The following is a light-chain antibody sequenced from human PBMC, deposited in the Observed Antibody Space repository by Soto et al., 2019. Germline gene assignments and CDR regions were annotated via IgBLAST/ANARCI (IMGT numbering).Light chain of an antibody. CDR2: GAS. CDR1: QSINAH. J-gene: IGKJ1*01. CDR3: QPYNTWLWT. V-gene: IGKV3-15*01. Sequence: EVVMTQSPATLSVSPGERVTLSCRASQSINAHLAWYQQKPGQAPRLLIHGASTRATGIPARFSGSGFGTEFILTISSLQSEDFAVYYCQPYNTWLWTFGQGTKVEIQ.